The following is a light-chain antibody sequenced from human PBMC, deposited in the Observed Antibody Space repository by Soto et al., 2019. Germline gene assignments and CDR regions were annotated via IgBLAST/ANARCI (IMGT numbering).Light chain of an antibody. Sequence: QSVLTQPPSVSGAPGQRVTISCTGSSSNIGASYDVQWYQQLPGTAPKLLIYTNNNRPSGVPDRFSGSKSGTSASLAITGLQAEDEANYYCQSYDSSLSAWVFGGGTQLTVL. CDR1: SSNIGASYD. CDR3: QSYDSSLSAWV. V-gene: IGLV1-40*01. J-gene: IGLJ3*02. CDR2: TNN.